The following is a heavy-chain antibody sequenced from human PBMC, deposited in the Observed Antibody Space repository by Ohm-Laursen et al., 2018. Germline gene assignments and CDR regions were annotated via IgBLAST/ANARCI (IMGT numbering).Heavy chain of an antibody. V-gene: IGHV3-48*01. Sequence: GSLRLSCAASGFTFSTYTMNWVRQAPGKGLEWLSYISSSSHIIYYADSVKGRFTISRDNAKNSLYLQMNSLRAEDTALYYCARNSGTTLFHAMDVWGQGTTVIVSS. J-gene: IGHJ6*02. CDR1: GFTFSTYT. CDR3: ARNSGTTLFHAMDV. D-gene: IGHD1-7*01. CDR2: ISSSSHII.